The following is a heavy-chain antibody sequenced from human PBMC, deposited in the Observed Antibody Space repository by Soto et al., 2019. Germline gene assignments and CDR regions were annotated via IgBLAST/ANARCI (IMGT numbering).Heavy chain of an antibody. CDR2: VSFDGSNK. V-gene: IGHV3-30-3*01. CDR3: GRDRRFGNGYNLGFDY. J-gene: IGHJ4*02. Sequence: QVQLVESGGGVVQPGRSLRLSCAASGFSFSSYSMHWVRQAPGKGLEWVAVVSFDGSNKYYANSVKDRFTVSRDNSKNSMYVQMDSLKPEDMAVYYCGRDRRFGNGYNLGFDYWGQGTLVTVSS. D-gene: IGHD1-1*01. CDR1: GFSFSSYS.